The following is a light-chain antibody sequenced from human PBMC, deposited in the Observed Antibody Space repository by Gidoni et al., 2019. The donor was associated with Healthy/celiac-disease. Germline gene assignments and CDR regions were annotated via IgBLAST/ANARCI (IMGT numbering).Light chain of an antibody. CDR2: WAS. CDR3: QQYYSTPPRT. V-gene: IGKV4-1*01. J-gene: IGKJ1*01. Sequence: DIVMTQSPDSLAVSLGERATINCKSSQSVLYSSNNKKYLAWYQQKPGQPPKLLIYWASTRESGVPDRFSGSGSGTDFTLTISSLQAEDVAVYYCQQYYSTPPRTFGQGTKVEIK. CDR1: QSVLYSSNNKKY.